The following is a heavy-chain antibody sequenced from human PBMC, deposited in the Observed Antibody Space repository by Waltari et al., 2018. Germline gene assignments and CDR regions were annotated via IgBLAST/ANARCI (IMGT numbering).Heavy chain of an antibody. Sequence: QVQLQQLGPGLLKPSETLSPTCVVSGVSFTASSGPWLRQPPGKGLEWLGAIRPWGGTNHSPSLKSRVTMSVDTSKRQVSLLLTSVTAADTAVYYCARGYTLEVRPLTLKRATHDLLDVWGPGTMVTVSS. D-gene: IGHD3-22*01. CDR2: IRPWGGT. CDR1: GVSFTASS. V-gene: IGHV4-34*01. CDR3: ARGYTLEVRPLTLKRATHDLLDV. J-gene: IGHJ3*01.